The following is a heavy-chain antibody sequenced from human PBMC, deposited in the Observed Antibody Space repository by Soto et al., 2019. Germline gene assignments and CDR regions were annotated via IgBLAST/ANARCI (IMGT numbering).Heavy chain of an antibody. CDR2: ISSSSSYT. CDR1: GFTFSSYS. V-gene: IGHV3-21*05. J-gene: IGHJ4*02. CDR3: ARDPGDSSGYYPDY. Sequence: GVLRLSCTASGFTFSSYSMNWVRQAPGKGLEWVSYISSSSSYTNYADSVKGRFTISRDNAKNSLYLQMNSLRAEDTAVYYCARDPGDSSGYYPDYWGQGTLVTVSS. D-gene: IGHD3-22*01.